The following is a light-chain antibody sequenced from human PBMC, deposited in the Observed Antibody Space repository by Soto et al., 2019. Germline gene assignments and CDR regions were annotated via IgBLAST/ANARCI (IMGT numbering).Light chain of an antibody. CDR3: QQRSNWPPWT. Sequence: EIVLTQSPGTLSLSPGEKATLSCRASQSVTNNYFAWYQQKPGQAPRLLIYGASRRATGIPDRFSGSGSGTDFTLTISRLEPEDFAVYYCQQRSNWPPWTFGQGTKVDIK. CDR2: GAS. J-gene: IGKJ1*01. CDR1: QSVTNNY. V-gene: IGKV3D-20*02.